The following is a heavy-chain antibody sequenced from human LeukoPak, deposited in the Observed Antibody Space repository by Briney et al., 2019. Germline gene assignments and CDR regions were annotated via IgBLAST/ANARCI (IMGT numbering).Heavy chain of an antibody. CDR2: ILSESEGGTA. D-gene: IGHD3-16*01. V-gene: IGHV3-15*01. CDR1: GFTFSNAW. Sequence: GGSLRLSCAASGFTFSNAWMSWVRQAPGKGLEWVGRILSESEGGTADYSSPVKGRFTISRDDSKDTLYLQMDSLKTEDTAIYYCTTESYDTWGQGTLVTVSS. CDR3: TTESYDT. J-gene: IGHJ4*02.